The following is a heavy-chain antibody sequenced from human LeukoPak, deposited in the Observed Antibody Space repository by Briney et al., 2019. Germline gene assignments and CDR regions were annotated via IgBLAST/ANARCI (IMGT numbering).Heavy chain of an antibody. CDR3: ARGYCSGGSCYSYYYYNYMDV. CDR2: IYTSGST. CDR1: GGSISSYY. Sequence: PSETLSLTCTASGGSISSYYWSWIWQPAGKGLEWIGRIYTSGSTNYNPSLKSRVTRSVDKSKNQFSLKLSSVTAADTAVYYCARGYCSGGSCYSYYYYNYMDVWGKGTTVTVSS. D-gene: IGHD2-15*01. J-gene: IGHJ6*03. V-gene: IGHV4-4*07.